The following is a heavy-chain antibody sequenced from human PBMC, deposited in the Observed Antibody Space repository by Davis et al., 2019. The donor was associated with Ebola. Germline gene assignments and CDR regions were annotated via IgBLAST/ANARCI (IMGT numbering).Heavy chain of an antibody. CDR1: GGSVSSGGYY. J-gene: IGHJ6*04. V-gene: IGHV4-61*08. Sequence: SETLSLTCTVSGGSVSSGGYYWNWVRQPPGKGLEWIGNIHFSGSTDYNASLKSRVSISVDTSKNQFSLKVKSVTAADTAVYYCARDAGYRTGYGYYYVMDVWGKGTTVTVSS. CDR2: IHFSGST. CDR3: ARDAGYRTGYGYYYVMDV. D-gene: IGHD3/OR15-3a*01.